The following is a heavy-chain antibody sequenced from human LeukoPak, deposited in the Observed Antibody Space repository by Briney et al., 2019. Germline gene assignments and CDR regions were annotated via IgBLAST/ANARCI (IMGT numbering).Heavy chain of an antibody. CDR3: ARDSQEFFQH. CDR1: GFTFDNYA. CDR2: ISGDGGST. V-gene: IGHV3-43*02. Sequence: GGSLRLSCAASGFTFDNYAIHWVRQAPGKGLEWVSLISGDGGSTYYADSMKGRFTISRDNSKNSLYLQMNSLRTEDTASYYCARDSQEFFQHWGQGTLVTVSS. J-gene: IGHJ1*01.